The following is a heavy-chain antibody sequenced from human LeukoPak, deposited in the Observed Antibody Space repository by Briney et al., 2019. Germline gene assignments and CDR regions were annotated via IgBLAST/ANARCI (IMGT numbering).Heavy chain of an antibody. D-gene: IGHD6-19*01. CDR1: GFIFSNYW. V-gene: IGHV3-74*01. Sequence: PGGSLRLSCAASGFIFSNYWMHWVRQAPGKGLVWVSRISSDGNSISYADSVKGRSTISRDNAKNTLYLQMNSLRAEDTAVYYCARAPGWIDYWGQGTLVTVSS. CDR2: ISSDGNSI. J-gene: IGHJ4*02. CDR3: ARAPGWIDY.